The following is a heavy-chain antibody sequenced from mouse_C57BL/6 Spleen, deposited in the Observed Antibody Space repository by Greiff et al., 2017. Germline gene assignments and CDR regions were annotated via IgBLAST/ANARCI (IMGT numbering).Heavy chain of an antibody. Sequence: VKLQESGAELVKPGASVKISCKASGYAFSSYWMNWVKQRPGKGLEWIGQIYPGDGDTNYNGKFKGKATLTADKSSSTAYMQLSSLTSEDSAVYFCAREDGNYTFFAYWGQGTLVTVSA. D-gene: IGHD2-1*01. CDR3: AREDGNYTFFAY. J-gene: IGHJ3*01. CDR1: GYAFSSYW. CDR2: IYPGDGDT. V-gene: IGHV1-80*01.